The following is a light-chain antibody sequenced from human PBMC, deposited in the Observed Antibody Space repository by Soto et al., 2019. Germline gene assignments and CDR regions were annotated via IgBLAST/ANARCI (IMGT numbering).Light chain of an antibody. CDR2: GAS. Sequence: EIVLTQSPGTLSLSPGERATLSCRASQSINNRHLAWYQQKPGQAPRLHIYGASSRGTGNPDRFSGSGSVTYFTLTISRLEPDDFAVYDCQHFGCSPVFVFGHGSKVEMK. CDR1: QSINNRH. CDR3: QHFGCSPVFV. J-gene: IGKJ1*01. V-gene: IGKV3-20*01.